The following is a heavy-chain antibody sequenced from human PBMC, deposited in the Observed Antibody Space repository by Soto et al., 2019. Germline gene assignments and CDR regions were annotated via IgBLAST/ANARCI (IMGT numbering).Heavy chain of an antibody. J-gene: IGHJ6*02. D-gene: IGHD2-8*02. CDR3: TRDWTGNTCPCMDV. CDR2: VSGRGAKT. Sequence: EVQLLESGGGLVQPGGSLRLSCTASGFTFSTYAMTWVRQAPGKGLEWVSTVSGRGAKTYYADSVRGRFTISRDNSEDPRYLHMNSLPAEDTATYYCTRDWTGNTCPCMDVWGQGTTVTVSS. CDR1: GFTFSTYA. V-gene: IGHV3-23*01.